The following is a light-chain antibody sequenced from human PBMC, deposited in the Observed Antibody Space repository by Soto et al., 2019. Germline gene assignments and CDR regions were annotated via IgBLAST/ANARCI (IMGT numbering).Light chain of an antibody. J-gene: IGKJ5*01. CDR3: QQYNNWPPFT. Sequence: ELVMTQSPVTLSVSPGERATLSCRASQSVSNNLAWYQQKPGQAPRLLIYGASTRATGIPARFSGSGSGTEFTLTISSLQSEDFAVYYCQQYNNWPPFTFGRGTRLEIK. V-gene: IGKV3-15*01. CDR2: GAS. CDR1: QSVSNN.